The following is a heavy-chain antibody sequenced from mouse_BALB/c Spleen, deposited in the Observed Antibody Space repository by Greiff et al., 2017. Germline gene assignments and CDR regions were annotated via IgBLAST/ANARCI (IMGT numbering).Heavy chain of an antibody. CDR3: ERDGSPDY. J-gene: IGHJ2*01. CDR1: GYAFSSYW. D-gene: IGHD1-1*01. Sequence: QVQLQQSGAELVRPGSSVKISCKVSGYAFSSYWMNWVKQRPGQGLEWIGQIYPGDGDTNYNGKFKGKATLTADKSSSTAYMQLSSLTSEDSAVYFCERDGSPDYWGQGTTLTVSS. CDR2: IYPGDGDT. V-gene: IGHV1-80*01.